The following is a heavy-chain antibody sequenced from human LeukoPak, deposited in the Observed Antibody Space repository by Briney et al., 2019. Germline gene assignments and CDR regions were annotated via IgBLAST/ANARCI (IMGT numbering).Heavy chain of an antibody. J-gene: IGHJ4*02. CDR2: IYSGGST. D-gene: IGHD3-22*01. CDR1: GFTVSSNY. CDR3: AIEMGSSGWRGYFDY. V-gene: IGHV3-53*01. Sequence: GGSLRPSCAASGFTVSSNYMSWVRQAPGKGLEWVSVIYSGGSTYYADSVKGRFTISRDNSKNTLYLQMNSLRAEDTAVYYCAIEMGSSGWRGYFDYWGQGTLVTVSS.